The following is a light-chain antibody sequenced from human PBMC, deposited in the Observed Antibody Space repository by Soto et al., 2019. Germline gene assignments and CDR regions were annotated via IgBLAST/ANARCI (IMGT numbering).Light chain of an antibody. Sequence: DIQMTQSPSSLSASVGDRVTITCQASQDTSNYLNWYQQKPGKAPKLLIYNASNLETGVQSRFSGSGSGTDFNLTISSLQPEDIATYYCQQYDSLPRTFGQGTKVEIK. CDR3: QQYDSLPRT. CDR1: QDTSNY. CDR2: NAS. J-gene: IGKJ1*01. V-gene: IGKV1-33*01.